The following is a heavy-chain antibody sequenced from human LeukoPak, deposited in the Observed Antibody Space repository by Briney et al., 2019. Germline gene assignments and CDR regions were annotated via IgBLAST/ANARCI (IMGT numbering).Heavy chain of an antibody. CDR2: INHSGST. Sequence: SETLSLTCAVYGGSFSGYYWSWIRQPPGKGLEWIGEINHSGSTNYNPSLKSRVTISVDTSKNQFSLKLSSVTAADTAVYYCARSSLYSSSWYRAWGQGTLVTVSS. D-gene: IGHD6-13*01. CDR3: ARSSLYSSSWYRA. CDR1: GGSFSGYY. V-gene: IGHV4-34*01. J-gene: IGHJ4*02.